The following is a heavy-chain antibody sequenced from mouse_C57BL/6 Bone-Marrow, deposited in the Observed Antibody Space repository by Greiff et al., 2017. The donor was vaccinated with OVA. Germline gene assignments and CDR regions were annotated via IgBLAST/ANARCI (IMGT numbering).Heavy chain of an antibody. J-gene: IGHJ1*03. CDR2: IDPENGDT. D-gene: IGHD4-1*01. CDR3: TTSNFYWYFDV. CDR1: GFNIKDDY. Sequence: EVMLVESGAELVRPGASVKLSCTASGFNIKDDYMHWVKQRPEQGLEWIGWIDPENGDTEYASKFQGKATITADTSSNTAYLQLSSLTSEDTAVYYCTTSNFYWYFDVWGTGTTVTVSS. V-gene: IGHV14-4*01.